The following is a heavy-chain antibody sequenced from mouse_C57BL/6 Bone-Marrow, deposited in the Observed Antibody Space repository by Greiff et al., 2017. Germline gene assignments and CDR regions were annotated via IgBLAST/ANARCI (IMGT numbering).Heavy chain of an antibody. CDR2: IDPENGDT. Sequence: EVNVVESGAELVRPGASVKLSCTASGFNFKDDYMHWVKQRPEQGLEWIGWIDPENGDTEYASKFQGKATITADTSSNTAYLQLSSLTSEDTAVYYCTTYYDVFAYWGQGTLVTVSA. CDR3: TTYYDVFAY. V-gene: IGHV14-4*01. D-gene: IGHD1-1*01. J-gene: IGHJ3*01. CDR1: GFNFKDDY.